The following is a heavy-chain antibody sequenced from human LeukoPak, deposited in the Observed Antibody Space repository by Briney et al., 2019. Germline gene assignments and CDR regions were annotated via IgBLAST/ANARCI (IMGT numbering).Heavy chain of an antibody. CDR1: GFTFSSYS. Sequence: QPGGSLRLSCAASGFTFSSYSMNWVRQAPGKGLEWVSYISSSSSTIYYADSVKGRFTISRDNAKNSLYLQMNSLSAEDTAVYYCASMYYYDSSGYLSEFDYWGQGTLVTVSS. D-gene: IGHD3-22*01. CDR2: ISSSSSTI. CDR3: ASMYYYDSSGYLSEFDY. V-gene: IGHV3-48*01. J-gene: IGHJ4*02.